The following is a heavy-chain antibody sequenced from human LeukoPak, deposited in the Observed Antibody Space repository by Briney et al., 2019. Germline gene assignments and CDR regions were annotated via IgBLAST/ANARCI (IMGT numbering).Heavy chain of an antibody. CDR3: AKSRYYDFWSGFPLDY. CDR1: GFTFSSYW. J-gene: IGHJ4*02. CDR2: ISGSGGST. Sequence: GGSLRLSCAASGFTFSSYWMSWVRQAPGKGLEWVSAISGSGGSTYYADSVKGRFTISRDNSKNTLYLQMNSLRAEDTAVYYCAKSRYYDFWSGFPLDYWGQGTLVTVSS. D-gene: IGHD3-3*01. V-gene: IGHV3-23*01.